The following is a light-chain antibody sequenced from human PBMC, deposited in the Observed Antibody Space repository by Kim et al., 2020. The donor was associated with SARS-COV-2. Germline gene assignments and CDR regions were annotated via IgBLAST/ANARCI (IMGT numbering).Light chain of an antibody. J-gene: IGKJ1*01. CDR2: TAS. CDR3: QQSYSRPWT. V-gene: IGKV1-39*01. CDR1: QSISNY. Sequence: ASVGDRVTITCRASQSISNYLIWYEQKPGKAPNLLIYTASNLQSGVPSRFSGSGSGTDFTLTMSSLQPEDSATYYCQQSYSRPWTFGQGTKVEIK.